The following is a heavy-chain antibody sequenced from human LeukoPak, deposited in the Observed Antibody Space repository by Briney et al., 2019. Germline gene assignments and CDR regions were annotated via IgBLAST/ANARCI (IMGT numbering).Heavy chain of an antibody. D-gene: IGHD1-26*01. J-gene: IGHJ4*02. CDR3: ARDLKRTVGATTASDY. CDR2: ISAYNGNT. V-gene: IGHV1-18*01. CDR1: GYTFTSYG. Sequence: GAXVKVSCKASGYTFTSYGISWVRQAPGQGLEWMGWISAYNGNTNYAQKFQGRVTMTTDTSTSTGYMELRSLRSDDTAVYYCARDLKRTVGATTASDYWGQGTLVTVSS.